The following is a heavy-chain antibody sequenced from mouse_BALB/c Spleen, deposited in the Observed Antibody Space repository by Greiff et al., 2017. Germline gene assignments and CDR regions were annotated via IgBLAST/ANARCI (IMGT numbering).Heavy chain of an antibody. CDR3: AKHYYGGPWYFDV. D-gene: IGHD1-1*01. Sequence: VQVVESGPGLVAPSQSLSITCTVSGFSLTDYGVSWIRQPPGKGLEWLGVIWGGGSTYYNSALKSRLSISKDNSKSQVFLKMNSLQTDDTAMYYCAKHYYGGPWYFDVWGAGTTVTVSS. CDR1: GFSLTDYG. J-gene: IGHJ1*01. V-gene: IGHV2-6-5*01. CDR2: IWGGGST.